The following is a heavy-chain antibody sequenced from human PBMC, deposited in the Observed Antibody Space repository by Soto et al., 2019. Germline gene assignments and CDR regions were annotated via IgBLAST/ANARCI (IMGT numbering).Heavy chain of an antibody. D-gene: IGHD3-16*01. V-gene: IGHV4-31*03. CDR1: WGHITNGGYH. Sequence: LPNSVSWGHITNGGYHWNLNRKHPGKGLEWIGYINYVGITYYNPPLKSRITIPVDTSKNHFSLKLSSATAADTAMYFYARGIGVGVIIGFNWFEPWVQGTLVTVSS. CDR2: INYVGIT. J-gene: IGHJ5*02. CDR3: ARGIGVGVIIGFNWFEP.